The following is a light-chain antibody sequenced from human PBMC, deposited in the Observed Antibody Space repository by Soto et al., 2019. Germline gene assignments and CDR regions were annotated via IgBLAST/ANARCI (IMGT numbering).Light chain of an antibody. CDR2: RNN. J-gene: IGLJ2*01. CDR1: SSNIGSNY. V-gene: IGLV1-47*01. Sequence: QSVLTQPPSASGTPGQRVTISCSRSSSNIGSNYVYWYQQLPGTAPKLLIYRNNQRPSGVPDRFSGSKSGTSASLAISGLRSEDEADYYCAAWDDSLSGPVFGGGTKVTVL. CDR3: AAWDDSLSGPV.